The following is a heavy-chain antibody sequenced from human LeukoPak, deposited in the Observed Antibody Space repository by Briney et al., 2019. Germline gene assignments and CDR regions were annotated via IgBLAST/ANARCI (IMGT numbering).Heavy chain of an antibody. Sequence: KASETLSLTCAVYGESFSGYFWTWIRQPPGKGLEWIGEINHSGIINYNPFLKSRVTISVDTSKNQFSLKVTSLTAADTAVYYCARAPGTVAIDYWGQGTLVTVSS. CDR1: GESFSGYF. CDR3: ARAPGTVAIDY. J-gene: IGHJ4*02. CDR2: INHSGII. D-gene: IGHD5-12*01. V-gene: IGHV4-34*01.